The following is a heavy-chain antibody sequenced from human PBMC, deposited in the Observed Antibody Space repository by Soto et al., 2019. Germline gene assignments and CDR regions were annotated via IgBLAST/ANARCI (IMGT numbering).Heavy chain of an antibody. D-gene: IGHD6-13*01. J-gene: IGHJ3*02. CDR1: GDSVSSNSAA. V-gene: IGHV6-1*01. CDR2: TYYRSKWYY. CDR3: ARYSSPLGQYAFDI. Sequence: PSQTLSLTCAISGDSVSSNSAAWNWIRQSPSRGLEWLGKTYYRSKWYYDYAVSVESRITFNPDTSKNQFSLHLNSVTPEDTAVYYCARYSSPLGQYAFDIWGQGTMVTV.